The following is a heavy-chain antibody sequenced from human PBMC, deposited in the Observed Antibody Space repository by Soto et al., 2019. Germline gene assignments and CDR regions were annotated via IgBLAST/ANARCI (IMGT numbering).Heavy chain of an antibody. J-gene: IGHJ4*02. V-gene: IGHV3-23*01. Sequence: GSLRLSCAASGFTFSSYAMSWVRQAPGKGLEWVSAISGSGGSTYYADSVKGRFTISRDNSKNTLYLQMNSLRAEDTTVYYCAKGRNYYGSGSYYYFDYWGQGTLVTVSS. CDR1: GFTFSSYA. CDR3: AKGRNYYGSGSYYYFDY. D-gene: IGHD3-10*01. CDR2: ISGSGGST.